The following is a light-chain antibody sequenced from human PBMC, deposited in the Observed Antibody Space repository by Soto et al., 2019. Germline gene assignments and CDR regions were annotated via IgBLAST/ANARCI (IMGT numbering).Light chain of an antibody. Sequence: QSVLTQPPSASGTPGQRVIVSCSGTYSNIGINDVHWYRQLSGSAPQILIYDTTDRATGVPDRFSGSKSGTSASLAISGLPAEDEADDHCEGRDDSVNGPIFGGGTKVTVL. CDR1: YSNIGIND. CDR3: EGRDDSVNGPI. CDR2: DTT. V-gene: IGLV1-44*01. J-gene: IGLJ2*01.